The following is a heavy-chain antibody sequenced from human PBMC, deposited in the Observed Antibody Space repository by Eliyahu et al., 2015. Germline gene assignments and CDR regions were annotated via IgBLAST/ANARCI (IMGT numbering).Heavy chain of an antibody. Sequence: QVTLKESGPVLVKPTETLTLTCTVPGFXLXXPRXGVTWIRXPPGKALEWLGHIFSNDKRSYSTSLKTGLTISRDTSKSQVVLTMTNVDPVDTATYFCARAIVDGTSDDDGILEVATLGFDPWGQGTLVIVSS. CDR2: IFSNDKR. J-gene: IGHJ5*02. V-gene: IGHV2-26*01. CDR3: ARAIVDGTSDDDGILEVATLGFDP. D-gene: IGHD5-12*01. CDR1: GFXLXXPRXG.